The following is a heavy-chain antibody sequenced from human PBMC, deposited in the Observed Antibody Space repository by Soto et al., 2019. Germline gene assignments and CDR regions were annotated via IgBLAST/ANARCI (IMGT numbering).Heavy chain of an antibody. CDR1: GFSLTTSGEA. CDR2: IYWDDDK. D-gene: IGHD3-10*01. J-gene: IGHJ6*03. Sequence: QITLKESGPTLVKPTQTLTLTCTFSGFSLTTSGEAVGWIRQPPGKALEWLALIYWDDDKRSSPPLNSRLTITKDTSKNQVVLTMTYMDPVDTATYYCAHIPGSGQLLSAYYYYMDVWGKGTTVTVSS. V-gene: IGHV2-5*02. CDR3: AHIPGSGQLLSAYYYYMDV.